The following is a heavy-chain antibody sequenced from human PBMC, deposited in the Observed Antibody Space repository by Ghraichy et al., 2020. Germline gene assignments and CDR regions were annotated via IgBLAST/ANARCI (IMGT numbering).Heavy chain of an antibody. D-gene: IGHD6-19*01. CDR2: IYYSGST. Sequence: ESLNISCTVSGGSISSSSYYWGWIRQPPGKGLEWIGTIYYSGSTSYNPSLKSRVTISGHTSKNQFSLKLSSVTATDTTVLYCARLAVALAVGWGQVTLVTVSS. V-gene: IGHV4-39*01. CDR3: ARLAVALAVG. J-gene: IGHJ4*02. CDR1: GGSISSSSYY.